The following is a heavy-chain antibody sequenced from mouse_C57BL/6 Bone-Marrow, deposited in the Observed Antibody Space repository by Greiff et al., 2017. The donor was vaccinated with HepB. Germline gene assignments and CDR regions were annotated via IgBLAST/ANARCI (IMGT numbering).Heavy chain of an antibody. V-gene: IGHV1-67*01. J-gene: IGHJ1*03. CDR3: AKSYYYGSSWHWYFDV. CDR2: ISTYYGDA. CDR1: GYTFTDYA. Sequence: VKLMESGPELVRPGVSVKISCKGSGYTFTDYAMHWVKQSHAKSLEWIGVISTYYGDASYNQKFKDKATMTVDKSSSTAYMELARLTSEDSAVYYCAKSYYYGSSWHWYFDVWGTGTTVTVSS. D-gene: IGHD1-1*01.